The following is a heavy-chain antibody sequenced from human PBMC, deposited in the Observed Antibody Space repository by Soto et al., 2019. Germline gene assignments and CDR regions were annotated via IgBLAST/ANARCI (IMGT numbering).Heavy chain of an antibody. J-gene: IGHJ4*01. CDR1: GYTYSCSG. CDR3: ARVPSYSTLDY. V-gene: IGHV1-18*04. D-gene: IGHD2-21*01. Sequence: ASLNARCKGPGYTYSCSGLRSPRHSPEQGLEWMGWISAYNGDTKYSQKFQGRVTMTTDTSTSTAYMELRSLRSDVTAVDYCARVPSYSTLDYWGHGSLVTV. CDR2: ISAYNGDT.